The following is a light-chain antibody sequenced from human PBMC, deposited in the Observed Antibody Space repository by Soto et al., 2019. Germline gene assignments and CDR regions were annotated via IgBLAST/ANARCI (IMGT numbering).Light chain of an antibody. J-gene: IGLJ3*02. V-gene: IGLV2-8*01. Sequence: QSVLTQPPSASGSPGQTVTISCTGTSSDVGAYKYVSWYQQYPGKAPKLMIYEVTKRPSGVPDRFSGSKSGTTASLTVSGLHEEDEAYYYCTSYVGNDIWVFGGGTKVTVL. CDR3: TSYVGNDIWV. CDR1: SSDVGAYKY. CDR2: EVT.